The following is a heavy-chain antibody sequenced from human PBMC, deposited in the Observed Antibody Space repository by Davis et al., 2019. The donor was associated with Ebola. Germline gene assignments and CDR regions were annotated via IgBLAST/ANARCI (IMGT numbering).Heavy chain of an antibody. CDR2: IYYSGST. CDR3: ATSGYDPPFDY. Sequence: SETLSLTCAVYGGSFSGYYWSWIRQPPGKGLERIGSIYYSGSTYYNPSLKSRVTISVDTSKNQFSLKLSSVTAADTAVYYCATSGYDPPFDYWGQGTLVTVSS. D-gene: IGHD5-12*01. J-gene: IGHJ4*02. V-gene: IGHV4-34*01. CDR1: GGSFSGYY.